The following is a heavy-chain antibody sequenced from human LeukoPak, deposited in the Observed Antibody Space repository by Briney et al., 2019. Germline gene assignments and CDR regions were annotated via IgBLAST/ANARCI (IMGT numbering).Heavy chain of an antibody. V-gene: IGHV3-30*02. J-gene: IGHJ4*02. CDR2: IWHDGSNK. CDR1: GFTFGTYG. Sequence: GGSLRLSCAASGFTFGTYGMHWVRQAPGKGLEWVAFIWHDGSNKYYGDSMKGRFTISRDNSKNTLYPQMSSLRAEDTAVYYCVRDLLTLPQKYFDSWGQGTLVSVSS. CDR3: VRDLLTLPQKYFDS. D-gene: IGHD3-9*01.